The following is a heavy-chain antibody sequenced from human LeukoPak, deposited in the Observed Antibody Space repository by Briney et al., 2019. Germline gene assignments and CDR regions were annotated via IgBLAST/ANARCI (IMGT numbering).Heavy chain of an antibody. CDR2: IYYSGSS. Sequence: PSETLSLTCTVSGGSISSGDYYWSWIRQPPGKGLEWIGYIYYSGSSYYNPSLKSRVTISVDTSKNQFSLKLSSVTAADTAVYYCAKTSSDTVTYYMDVWGKGTTVIVSS. CDR1: GGSISSGDYY. CDR3: AKTSSDTVTYYMDV. J-gene: IGHJ6*03. D-gene: IGHD5-18*01. V-gene: IGHV4-30-4*01.